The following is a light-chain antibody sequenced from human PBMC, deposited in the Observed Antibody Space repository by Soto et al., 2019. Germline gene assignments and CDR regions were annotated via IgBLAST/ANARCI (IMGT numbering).Light chain of an antibody. CDR2: TDH. J-gene: IGLJ1*01. V-gene: IGLV1-44*01. CDR1: YSNIGSNT. CDR3: STWDDSLNGYV. Sequence: QSVLTKAPSASGPPGQRVTISCSGGYSNIGSNTVHWYQQLPGTAPKLLIFTDHERPSGVPDRFSGSRSGTSASLAIRGLRSEDEADYYCSTWDDSLNGYVFGSGTKVTVL.